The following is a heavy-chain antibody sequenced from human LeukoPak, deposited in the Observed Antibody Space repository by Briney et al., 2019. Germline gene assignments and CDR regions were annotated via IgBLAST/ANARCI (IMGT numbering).Heavy chain of an antibody. CDR3: AELGITMIGGV. CDR2: IKQDGSEK. Sequence: GVSLRLSCAASGFTFSSYWMSWVRQAPGKGLEWVANIKQDGSEKYYEDSVKGRFTISRDNAKNSLYLQMNSLRAEDTAVYYCAELGITMIGGVWGKGNTVTISS. CDR1: GFTFSSYW. J-gene: IGHJ6*04. V-gene: IGHV3-7*01. D-gene: IGHD3-10*02.